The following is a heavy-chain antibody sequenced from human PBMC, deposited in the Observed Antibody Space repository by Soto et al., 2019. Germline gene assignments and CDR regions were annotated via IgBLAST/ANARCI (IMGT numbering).Heavy chain of an antibody. CDR3: ARDQGTVTTFYYYYGMDV. CDR2: IWYDGSNK. Sequence: GGSLRLSCAASGFTFRSYGMYWVRQAPGKGLEWVAVIWYDGSNKYYADSVKGRFTISRDNSKNTLHLQMNSLRAEDTAVYYCARDQGTVTTFYYYYGMDVWGQGTTVTV. D-gene: IGHD4-4*01. V-gene: IGHV3-33*01. J-gene: IGHJ6*02. CDR1: GFTFRSYG.